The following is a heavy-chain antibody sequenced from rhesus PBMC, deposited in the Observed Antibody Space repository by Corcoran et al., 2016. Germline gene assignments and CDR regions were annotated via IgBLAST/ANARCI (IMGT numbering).Heavy chain of an antibody. D-gene: IGHD3-28*01. Sequence: QLQLQESGPGLVKPSATLSVPCAVHGGSIRRSYWSWIRQAPGPGLAWIGYIYGRGSSTNYNPSLKSRVTLSVDTSKNQLSLKLSSVTTADTAVYYCARGGGVIVVIPFDYWGQGVLVTVSS. J-gene: IGHJ4*01. CDR2: IYGRGSST. CDR1: GGSIRRSY. V-gene: IGHV4-169*01. CDR3: ARGGGVIVVIPFDY.